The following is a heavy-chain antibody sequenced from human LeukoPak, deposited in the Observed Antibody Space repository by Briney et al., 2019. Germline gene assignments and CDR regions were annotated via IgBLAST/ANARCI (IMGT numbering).Heavy chain of an antibody. J-gene: IGHJ3*02. CDR1: GFTFSRYG. V-gene: IGHV3-33*01. Sequence: PGGSLRLSCAASGFTFSRYGMHWVRQAPGKGLEWVALIWFDGTNENYGDSVNGRFTISRDNSKNTVYLEMSSLRAEDTALYYCARVRDSRDSDVFDTWGQGTMVTISS. D-gene: IGHD6-13*01. CDR3: ARVRDSRDSDVFDT. CDR2: IWFDGTNE.